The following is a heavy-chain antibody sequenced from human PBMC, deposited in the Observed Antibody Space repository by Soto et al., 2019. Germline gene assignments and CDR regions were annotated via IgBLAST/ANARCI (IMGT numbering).Heavy chain of an antibody. CDR3: AREGGSYDSGGYLIRGAFDI. CDR1: GDSIIRLDYY. J-gene: IGHJ3*02. D-gene: IGHD3-22*01. V-gene: IGHV4-31*03. CDR2: IYFRGNT. Sequence: SETVSLTCSVSGDSIIRLDYYWTWIRQHPEKGLEWIGNIYFRGNTYYSPSLESRLTISVDTSKNQFSLKLTSVTAADTAVYYCAREGGSYDSGGYLIRGAFDIWGQGTMVTVSS.